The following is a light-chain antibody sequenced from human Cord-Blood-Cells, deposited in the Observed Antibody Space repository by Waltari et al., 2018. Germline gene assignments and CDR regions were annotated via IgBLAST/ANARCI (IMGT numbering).Light chain of an antibody. CDR2: RKN. CDR1: SLRSSY. CDR3: NTRDSSGNHWV. J-gene: IGLJ3*02. V-gene: IGLV3-19*01. Sequence: SSELTQDPAVSVALGQTVRITCQGDSLRSSYASWYQQKPGQAPKLVIYRKNNRPAGIPDRFSGSSSGNTASLTFTGAQAEDEADYYCNTRDSSGNHWVFGGGTKLTVL.